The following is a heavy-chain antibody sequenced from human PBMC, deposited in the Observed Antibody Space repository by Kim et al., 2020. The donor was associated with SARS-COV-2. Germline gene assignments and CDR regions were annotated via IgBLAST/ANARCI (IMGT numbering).Heavy chain of an antibody. CDR2: INAGNGNT. Sequence: ASVKVSCKASGYTFTSYAMHWVCQAPGQRLEWMGWINAGNGNTKYSQKFQGRVTITRDTSASTAYMELSSLRSEDTAVYYCARDQNDYGDSGDDAFDIWGQGTMVTVSS. D-gene: IGHD4-17*01. J-gene: IGHJ3*02. V-gene: IGHV1-3*01. CDR3: ARDQNDYGDSGDDAFDI. CDR1: GYTFTSYA.